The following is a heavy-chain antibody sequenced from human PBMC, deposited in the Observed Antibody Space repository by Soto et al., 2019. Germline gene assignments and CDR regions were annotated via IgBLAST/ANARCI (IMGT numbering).Heavy chain of an antibody. CDR1: GFTFENHA. Sequence: SLRLSCEASGFTFENHALMWVRQSPGKGLEWVSAISGSGNSKYYAESVKGRFSTSRDKSEQTLHLQMTSLTVDDTAIYFYEKVLRREYSDSLTDAFDFWGQGAMVTVSS. CDR3: EKVLRREYSDSLTDAFDF. CDR2: ISGSGNSK. D-gene: IGHD4-17*01. J-gene: IGHJ3*01. V-gene: IGHV3-23*01.